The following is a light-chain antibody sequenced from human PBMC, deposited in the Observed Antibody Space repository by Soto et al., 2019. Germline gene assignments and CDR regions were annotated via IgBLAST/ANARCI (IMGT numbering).Light chain of an antibody. CDR2: GAS. CDR1: QSVNIY. CDR3: QQYDDWLRLT. J-gene: IGKJ4*01. V-gene: IGKV3D-15*01. Sequence: EIVLTQSPATLSVCPRERTTLXFRASQSVNIYLAWYQQKPGQAPRLLIFGASYRATGIPARFSGSGSGTEFNLTISSLQSEDFAVYFCQQYDDWLRLTFGGGTKVDI.